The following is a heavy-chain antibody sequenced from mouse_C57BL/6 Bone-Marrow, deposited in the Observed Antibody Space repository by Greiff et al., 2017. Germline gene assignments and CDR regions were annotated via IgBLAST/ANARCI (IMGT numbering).Heavy chain of an antibody. D-gene: IGHD1-1*02. CDR2: IAPSDSYT. V-gene: IGHV1-50*01. Sequence: QVQLQQPGAELVKPGASVKLSCKASGYTFTSYWMQWVKQRPGQGLEWIGEIAPSDSYTNSNQKFKGKATLTVDTSSSTAYMPLSSLTSEDSAVYYCAFVWSFAYWGQGTLVTVSA. CDR3: AFVWSFAY. J-gene: IGHJ3*01. CDR1: GYTFTSYW.